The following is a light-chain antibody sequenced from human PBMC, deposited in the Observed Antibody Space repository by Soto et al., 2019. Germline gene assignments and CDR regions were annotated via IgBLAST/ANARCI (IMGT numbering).Light chain of an antibody. V-gene: IGKV1-33*01. Sequence: DLPMTQSPSSLSASVGDRVTITCQASQDISNYLNWYQQKPGKAPKLLIYDASNLETGVPSRFSGSGSGTDFTFTISSLQPEDIATYYCQQYDNLPAITFGQGTRLEIK. CDR2: DAS. J-gene: IGKJ5*01. CDR3: QQYDNLPAIT. CDR1: QDISNY.